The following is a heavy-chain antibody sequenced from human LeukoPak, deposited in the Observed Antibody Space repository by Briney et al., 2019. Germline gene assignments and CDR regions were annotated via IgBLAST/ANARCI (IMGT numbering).Heavy chain of an antibody. CDR3: AREGAAAEDVNWFDP. CDR1: GYTFTGYY. CDR2: INPNSGGT. V-gene: IGHV1-2*02. Sequence: ASVKVSCKASGYTFTGYYMHWVRPAPGQGLEWMGWINPNSGGTHYAQKFQGRVTLTRDTSISTAYMELSRLRSDDTAVYYCAREGAAAEDVNWFDPWGQGTLVTVSS. J-gene: IGHJ5*02. D-gene: IGHD6-25*01.